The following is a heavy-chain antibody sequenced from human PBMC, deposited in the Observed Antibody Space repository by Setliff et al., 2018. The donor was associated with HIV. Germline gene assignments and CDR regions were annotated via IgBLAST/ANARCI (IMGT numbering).Heavy chain of an antibody. CDR2: IYKAGKT. D-gene: IGHD5-18*01. J-gene: IGHJ4*02. V-gene: IGHV3-53*01. Sequence: ETLSLTCAVSGDSITSRNYHWAWVRQAPGKGLEWVTLIYKAGKTYYADFVKGRFTIARDDTKNTVSLQMTNLEPGDTAMYYCAKGGYGGAYYVAGYWGQGTKVTVSS. CDR1: GDSITSRNYH. CDR3: AKGGYGGAYYVAGY.